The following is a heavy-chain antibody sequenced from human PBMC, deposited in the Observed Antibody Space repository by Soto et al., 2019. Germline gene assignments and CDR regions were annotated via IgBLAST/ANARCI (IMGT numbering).Heavy chain of an antibody. CDR3: ARVVDTAMVTPGIDV. Sequence: SVKVSCKASGGTFSSYAISWVRQAPGQGLEWMGGIIPIFGTANYAQKFQGRVTITADESTSTAYMELSSLRSEDTAVYYCARVVDTAMVTPGIDVWGQGTTVTVSS. CDR2: IIPIFGTA. V-gene: IGHV1-69*13. J-gene: IGHJ6*02. CDR1: GGTFSSYA. D-gene: IGHD5-18*01.